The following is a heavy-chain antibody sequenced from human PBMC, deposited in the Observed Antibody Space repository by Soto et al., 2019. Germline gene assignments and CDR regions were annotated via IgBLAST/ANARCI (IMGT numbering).Heavy chain of an antibody. Sequence: LMESGGAVVQPGRTLRLSCATSGLGFSDFGFHWLRQAPGKGLEWVAFISEDGRDTKYADSVKGRFTISRDNSRHTFSLQMDRVRPEDPAIFYCARDHGSRFYLNSEYLDLWGR. CDR1: GLGFSDFG. J-gene: IGHJ2*01. D-gene: IGHD3-10*01. CDR3: ARDHGSRFYLNSEYLDL. CDR2: ISEDGRDT. V-gene: IGHV3-30*03.